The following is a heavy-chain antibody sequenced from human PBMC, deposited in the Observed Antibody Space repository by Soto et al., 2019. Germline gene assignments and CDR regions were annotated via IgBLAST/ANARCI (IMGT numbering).Heavy chain of an antibody. J-gene: IGHJ6*02. D-gene: IGHD3-10*01. CDR1: GYTFTSYD. V-gene: IGHV1-8*01. CDR3: ARWAVRGVITP. Sequence: QEQLLQSGAEVKKPGASVKVSCKASGYTFTSYDINWVRQATGQGLEWMGWMNPDSGNTGYAQKFQGRVTMTRDTSLNTAYMELSSLRSEDTAVYYCARWAVRGVITPWGQGTTVTVSS. CDR2: MNPDSGNT.